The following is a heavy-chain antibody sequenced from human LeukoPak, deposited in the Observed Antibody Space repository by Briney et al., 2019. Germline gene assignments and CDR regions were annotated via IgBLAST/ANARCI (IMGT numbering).Heavy chain of an antibody. J-gene: IGHJ4*02. CDR2: IHTSGST. V-gene: IGHV4-4*07. CDR3: AASGYNYAPSDY. CDR1: AGSIGIYY. Sequence: SETLSLTCTVSAGSIGIYYWNWIRQPAGKGLEWIGRIHTSGSTMSNPSLKSRVTVSLDTSNNQVSLYLSSVTAADTAIYYCAASGYNYAPSDYWGQGTLATVSS. D-gene: IGHD5-18*01.